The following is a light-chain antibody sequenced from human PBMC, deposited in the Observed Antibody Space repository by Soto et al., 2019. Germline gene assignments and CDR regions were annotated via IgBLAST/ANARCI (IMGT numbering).Light chain of an antibody. Sequence: DIQMTQSPSSLCASVGDRVTITCRASQSIISYLNWYQQKPGKAPKLLIYAASSLQSGVPSRFSGSGSGTDFTLTISSLQPEDFATYYCQQSYSTLRTFGQGTKVDIK. CDR1: QSIISY. V-gene: IGKV1-39*01. J-gene: IGKJ1*01. CDR2: AAS. CDR3: QQSYSTLRT.